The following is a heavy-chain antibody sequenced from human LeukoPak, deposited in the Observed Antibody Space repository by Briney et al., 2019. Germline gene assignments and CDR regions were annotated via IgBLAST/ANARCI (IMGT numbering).Heavy chain of an antibody. CDR1: GGTFSSYA. CDR2: IIPILGIA. J-gene: IGHJ3*02. V-gene: IGHV1-69*04. CDR3: ARDSGTNAFDI. D-gene: IGHD1-1*01. Sequence: EASVKASCKASGGTFSSYAISWVRQAPGQGLEWMGRIIPILGIANYAQKFQGRVTITADKSTSTAYMELSSLRSEDTAVYYCARDSGTNAFDIWGQGTMVTVSS.